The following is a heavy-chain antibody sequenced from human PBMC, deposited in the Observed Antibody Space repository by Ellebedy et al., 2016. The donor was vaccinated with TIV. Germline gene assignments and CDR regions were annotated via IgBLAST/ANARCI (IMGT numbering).Heavy chain of an antibody. V-gene: IGHV5-51*01. Sequence: KVSCKGSGYSFTTYWIGWVRQMPGKGLAWVGIIFPADSHARYSPSIRGQVTISADKSISTAYLQWSSLKASDTAIYYCARRRSGSPFDPWGQGTLVTVSS. CDR1: GYSFTTYW. D-gene: IGHD1-26*01. CDR2: IFPADSHA. CDR3: ARRRSGSPFDP. J-gene: IGHJ5*02.